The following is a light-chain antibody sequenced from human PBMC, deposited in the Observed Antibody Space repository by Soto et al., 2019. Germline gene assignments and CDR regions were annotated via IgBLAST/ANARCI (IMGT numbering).Light chain of an antibody. CDR1: QSVSSNH. Sequence: EIVLTQSPGTLSLSPGERATLSCRASQSVSSNHFAWYQQKPGQAPRLLMYAASTRATGIPDRFSGSGSGTDFTLTISRLEPEDFAVYYCQQYNSWPSYTFGQGTKLQIK. V-gene: IGKV3-20*01. CDR2: AAS. J-gene: IGKJ2*01. CDR3: QQYNSWPSYT.